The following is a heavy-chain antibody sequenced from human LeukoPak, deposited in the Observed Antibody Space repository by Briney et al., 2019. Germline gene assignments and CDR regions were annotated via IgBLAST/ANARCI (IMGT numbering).Heavy chain of an antibody. Sequence: ASVKVSCKASGYTFTGYYMHWVRQAPGQGLEWMGRINPNSGGTNYAQKFQGRVTMTRDTSISTAYMELSRLRSDDTAVYYCARVRITMVRGVIYGTDVWGQGTTVTVSS. V-gene: IGHV1-2*06. D-gene: IGHD3-10*01. CDR3: ARVRITMVRGVIYGTDV. CDR1: GYTFTGYY. J-gene: IGHJ6*02. CDR2: INPNSGGT.